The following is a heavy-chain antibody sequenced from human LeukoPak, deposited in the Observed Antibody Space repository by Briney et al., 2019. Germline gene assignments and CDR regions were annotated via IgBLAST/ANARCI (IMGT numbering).Heavy chain of an antibody. J-gene: IGHJ4*02. CDR1: GGTFSSYA. V-gene: IGHV1-69*06. Sequence: SVKVSCKASGGTFSSYAISWVRQTPGQGLEWMGGIIPIFGTANYAQKFQGRVTITADKSTSTAYMELSSLRSEDTAVYYCAREAARGNTTHDNWGQGTLVTVSS. D-gene: IGHD3-22*01. CDR2: IIPIFGTA. CDR3: AREAARGNTTHDN.